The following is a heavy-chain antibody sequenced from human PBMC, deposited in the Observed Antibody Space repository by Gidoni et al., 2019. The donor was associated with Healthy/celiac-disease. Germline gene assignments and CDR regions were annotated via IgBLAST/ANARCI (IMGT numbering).Heavy chain of an antibody. D-gene: IGHD1-26*01. CDR2: ISSSSSYI. J-gene: IGHJ4*02. Sequence: VQLVESGGGLVKPGGSLRLSCAASGFPFSSYSMNWVRQAPGKGLEWVSSISSSSSYIYYADSVKGRFTIYRDNAKNSLYLQMNSLRAEDTAVYYCARDSGGSYYFDYWGQGTLVTVSS. CDR3: ARDSGGSYYFDY. CDR1: GFPFSSYS. V-gene: IGHV3-21*01.